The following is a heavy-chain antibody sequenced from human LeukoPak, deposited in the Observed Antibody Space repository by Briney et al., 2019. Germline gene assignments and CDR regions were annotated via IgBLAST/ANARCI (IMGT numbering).Heavy chain of an antibody. CDR3: AKGPYGVAAWYFDL. CDR2: ISWNSGSI. D-gene: IGHD3-3*01. J-gene: IGHJ2*01. CDR1: GFTFDDYA. V-gene: IGHV3-9*01. Sequence: PGGSLRLSCAASGFTFDDYAMHWVRQAPGKGLEWVSGISWNSGSIGYADSVKGRFTISRDNAKNSLYLQMNSLRAEDTALYYCAKGPYGVAAWYFDLWGRGTLVTVSS.